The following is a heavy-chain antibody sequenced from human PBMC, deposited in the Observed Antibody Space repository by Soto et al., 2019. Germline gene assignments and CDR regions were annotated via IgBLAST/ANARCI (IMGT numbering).Heavy chain of an antibody. CDR2: ISGSGGST. D-gene: IGHD3-3*01. CDR1: GFTFSSDA. CDR3: AKDLDYDFWSGYTMAQAYYYGMDV. V-gene: IGHV3-23*01. J-gene: IGHJ6*02. Sequence: GGSLRLSCAASGFTFSSDAMSWVRQAPGKGLEWVSAISGSGGSTYYADTVKGRFNISRDKSKNTLYLQMNSLRAEDMSVYYRAKDLDYDFWSGYTMAQAYYYGMDVWGQGTTVTVSS.